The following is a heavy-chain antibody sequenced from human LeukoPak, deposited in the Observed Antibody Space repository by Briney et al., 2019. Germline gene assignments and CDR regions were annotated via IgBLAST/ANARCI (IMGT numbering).Heavy chain of an antibody. CDR2: IYSGGST. Sequence: PGGSLRLSCAASGFIVSSNYMSWVRQAPGRGLEWVSVIYSGGSTYYADSVKGRFTISRDNSKNTLYLQMNSLRAEDTAVYYCASHRGGNAFDIWGQGTMVTVSS. V-gene: IGHV3-53*01. J-gene: IGHJ3*02. CDR3: ASHRGGNAFDI. D-gene: IGHD6-25*01. CDR1: GFIVSSNY.